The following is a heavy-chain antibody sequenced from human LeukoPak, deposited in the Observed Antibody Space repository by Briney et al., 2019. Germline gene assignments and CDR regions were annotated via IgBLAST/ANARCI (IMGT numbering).Heavy chain of an antibody. Sequence: PGGSLRLTCAASGFTFSDYYMSWIRQAPGKGLEWVSYISSSGSTIYYADSVKGRFTISRDNAKNSLYLQMNSLRAEDTAVYYCARDRYSGYGYYMDVWGKGTTVTVSS. CDR3: ARDRYSGYGYYMDV. CDR1: GFTFSDYY. D-gene: IGHD5-12*01. CDR2: ISSSGSTI. J-gene: IGHJ6*03. V-gene: IGHV3-11*04.